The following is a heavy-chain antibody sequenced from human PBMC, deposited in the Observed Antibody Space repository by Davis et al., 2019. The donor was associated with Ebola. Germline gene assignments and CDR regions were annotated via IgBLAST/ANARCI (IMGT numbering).Heavy chain of an antibody. D-gene: IGHD3-3*01. CDR2: ISAYNGNT. Sequence: ASVKVSCKASGYTFTSYGISWVRQAPGQGLEWMGWISAYNGNTNYAQKLQGRVTMTTYTSTSTAYMELRSLRSDDTAVYYCARDGFLEWLTDYYGMDVWGQGTTVTVSS. V-gene: IGHV1-18*01. CDR1: GYTFTSYG. CDR3: ARDGFLEWLTDYYGMDV. J-gene: IGHJ6*02.